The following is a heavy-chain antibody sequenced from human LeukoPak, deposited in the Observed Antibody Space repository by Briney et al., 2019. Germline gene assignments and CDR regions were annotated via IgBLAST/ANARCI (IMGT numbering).Heavy chain of an antibody. CDR1: GFTFSSYA. Sequence: GGSLRLSCAASGFTFSSYAMTWVRQAPGKGLEWVSTISGSGDRTYYADSVKGRFTISRDNSKNTLYLRMNSLRAEDTALYFCAKDSEAASQWGDFDAWGQGTLVTVSS. J-gene: IGHJ4*02. CDR2: ISGSGDRT. CDR3: AKDSEAASQWGDFDA. D-gene: IGHD3-16*01. V-gene: IGHV3-23*01.